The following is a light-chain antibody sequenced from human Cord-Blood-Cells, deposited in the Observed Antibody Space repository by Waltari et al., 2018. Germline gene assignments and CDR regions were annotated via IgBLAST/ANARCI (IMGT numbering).Light chain of an antibody. V-gene: IGLV2-11*01. CDR3: CSYAGSYTVV. CDR1: SSAVGGYNY. Sequence: QSALTQPRSVSGSPGQSVTISCPGTSSAVGGYNYVSWYQQHPGKAPQLMSYDVSKRPSGVPDRFPGSKSGNTGSLTMSGLQAEYEADYYCCSYAGSYTVVFGGGTKLTVL. CDR2: DVS. J-gene: IGLJ2*01.